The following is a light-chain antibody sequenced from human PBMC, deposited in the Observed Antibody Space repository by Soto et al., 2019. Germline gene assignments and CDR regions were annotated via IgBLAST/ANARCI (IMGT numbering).Light chain of an antibody. CDR1: QSVSSNY. CDR3: QQYGSSPT. J-gene: IGKJ1*01. Sequence: EIVLTQSPGTLSLSPGERATLSCRSSQSVSSNYLAWYQQKPDLPPRLLIYDVSGRATGIPDRFSGSGSGTDFTLTISRLEPEDFAVYSCQQYGSSPTFGQGTKVEIQ. V-gene: IGKV3-20*01. CDR2: DVS.